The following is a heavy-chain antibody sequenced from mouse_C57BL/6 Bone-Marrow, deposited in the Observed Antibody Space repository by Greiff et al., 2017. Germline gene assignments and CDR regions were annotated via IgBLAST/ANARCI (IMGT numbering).Heavy chain of an antibody. CDR3: ARYGSSYDYAMDY. CDR2: IDPSDSET. Sequence: QVQLKQPGAELVRPGSSVKLSCKASGYTFTSYWMHWVKQRPIQGLEWIGNIDPSDSETHYNQKFKDKATLTVDKSSSTAYMQLSSLTSEDSAVYYCARYGSSYDYAMDYWGQGTSVTVSS. J-gene: IGHJ4*01. D-gene: IGHD1-1*01. V-gene: IGHV1-52*01. CDR1: GYTFTSYW.